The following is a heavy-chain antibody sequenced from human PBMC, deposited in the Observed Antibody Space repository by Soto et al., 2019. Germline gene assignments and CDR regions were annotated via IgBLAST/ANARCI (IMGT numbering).Heavy chain of an antibody. CDR3: ARSLWFGTQPEF. CDR2: ISPSGTT. V-gene: IGHV4-34*01. J-gene: IGHJ4*02. CDR1: GGTFSNDY. Sequence: SETLSLTCAVYGGTFSNDYWTWFRQPPGKGLEWIGEISPSGTTKYIPSLMSRGTISVNTTREQFFLKVTCVSAADTAVYYCARSLWFGTQPEFWGPGTLVTVSS. D-gene: IGHD3-10*01.